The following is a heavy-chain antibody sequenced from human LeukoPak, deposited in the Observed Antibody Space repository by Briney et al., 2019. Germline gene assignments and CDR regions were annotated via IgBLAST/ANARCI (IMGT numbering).Heavy chain of an antibody. CDR3: AQDPPRRAAGTGVY. CDR1: GFTFSSYA. D-gene: IGHD1-1*01. CDR2: ISGSGGST. J-gene: IGHJ4*02. V-gene: IGHV3-23*01. Sequence: PGGSLRLSCAASGFTFSSYAMSWVRQVPGRGLEWVSGISGSGGSTYYADSVKGRFTISRDNSKNTLYLQMNSLRAEDTAVYYCAQDPPRRAAGTGVYWGQGTLVTVSS.